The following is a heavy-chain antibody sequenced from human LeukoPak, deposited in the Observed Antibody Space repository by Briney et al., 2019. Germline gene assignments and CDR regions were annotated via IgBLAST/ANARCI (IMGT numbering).Heavy chain of an antibody. CDR3: ARDCSGGTCYLGVLDY. D-gene: IGHD2-15*01. CDR1: SGSLSTSY. J-gene: IGHJ4*02. V-gene: IGHV4-4*07. CDR2: VYTSGST. Sequence: PSETLSLTCTLSSGSLSTSYWSWIRQPAGKGLEWIGRVYTSGSTNYNPSLKSLVAMSVDTSKNQFSLDLTSVTAADAAVYSCARDCSGGTCYLGVLDYWGQGIRVTVSS.